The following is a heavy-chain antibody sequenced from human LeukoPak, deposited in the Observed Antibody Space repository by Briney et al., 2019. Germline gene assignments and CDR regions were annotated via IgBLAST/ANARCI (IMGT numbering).Heavy chain of an antibody. D-gene: IGHD4-17*01. CDR2: ISGSGGST. CDR3: ATRFDYGDYGRFDY. J-gene: IGHJ4*02. V-gene: IGHV3-23*01. Sequence: GGSLRLSCAASGFTFSSYAMSWVRQAPGKGLEWVSAISGSGGSTYYADSVKGRFTISRDNSKNTLYLQMNSLRAEDTAVYYCATRFDYGDYGRFDYWGQGTLVTVPS. CDR1: GFTFSSYA.